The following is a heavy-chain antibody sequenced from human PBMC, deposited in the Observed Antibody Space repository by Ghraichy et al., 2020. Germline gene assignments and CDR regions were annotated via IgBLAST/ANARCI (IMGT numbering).Heavy chain of an antibody. D-gene: IGHD3-3*01. CDR1: GGSISDYY. V-gene: IGHV4-59*01. Sequence: SETLSLTCTVSGGSISDYYWSWIRQPPGKGLQWIGYIYHSGSTNYNPSLKSRVTISVDTSKNQFSLKLSSVTAADTAVYSCARGSTICSGYPHSYMDVWGKGTTVTVSS. CDR3: ARGSTICSGYPHSYMDV. J-gene: IGHJ6*03. CDR2: IYHSGST.